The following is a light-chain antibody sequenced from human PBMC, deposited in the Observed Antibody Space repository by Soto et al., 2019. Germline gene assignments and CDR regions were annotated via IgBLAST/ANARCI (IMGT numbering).Light chain of an antibody. V-gene: IGLV2-8*01. CDR3: SSYAGSKNFVV. Sequence: QSALTQPPSASGSPGQSVTISCTGTSSDVGGYDYVSWHQQHPGKAPKVIIYEVSKRPSGVPDRFSGSKSGNTASLIVSGLQAEDEAAYYCSSYAGSKNFVVFGGGTQLTVL. CDR1: SSDVGGYDY. CDR2: EVS. J-gene: IGLJ2*01.